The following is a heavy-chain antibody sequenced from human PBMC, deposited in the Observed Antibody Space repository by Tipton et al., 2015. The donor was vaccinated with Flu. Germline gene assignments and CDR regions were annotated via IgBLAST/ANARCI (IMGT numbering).Heavy chain of an antibody. CDR1: GFTFNQYW. V-gene: IGHV3-7*01. J-gene: IGHJ4*02. CDR2: INHDGSEK. D-gene: IGHD3-10*01. CDR3: ARGSGSGTYMIFEY. Sequence: SLRLSCATSGFTFNQYWMNWVRQAPGKGLEWVANINHDGSEKEYVESVRGRFTISRDNAKNSLFLQMNNLRAEDTAVYYCARGSGSGTYMIFEYWGQGTLVTVSS.